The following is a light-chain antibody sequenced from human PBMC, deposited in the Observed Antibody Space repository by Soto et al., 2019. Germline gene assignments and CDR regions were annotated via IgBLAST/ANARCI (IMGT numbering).Light chain of an antibody. CDR3: QHYNDYSRI. Sequence: DIQMTQSPSTLSASIGDRVTITCRASQSVDTWLAWYQQKPGKAPKLLSYKASSLQTGVPSRFSGSGSGTEFTLTISSLQPDDFATYYCQHYNDYSRIFGQGTKVEIK. J-gene: IGKJ1*01. CDR2: KAS. V-gene: IGKV1-5*03. CDR1: QSVDTW.